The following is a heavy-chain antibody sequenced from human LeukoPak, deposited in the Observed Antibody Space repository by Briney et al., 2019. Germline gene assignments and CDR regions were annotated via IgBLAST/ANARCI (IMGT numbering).Heavy chain of an antibody. CDR1: GFTFDDYT. D-gene: IGHD5-24*01. Sequence: AGGPLRLSCAASGFTFDDYTMHWVRQAPGKGLEWVSLIRWDGGSTYYADSVKGRFTISRDNSKNSLYLQMNSLRTEDTALYYCAKEGDGYHWGQGTMVTVSS. CDR2: IRWDGGST. J-gene: IGHJ3*01. V-gene: IGHV3-43*01. CDR3: AKEGDGYH.